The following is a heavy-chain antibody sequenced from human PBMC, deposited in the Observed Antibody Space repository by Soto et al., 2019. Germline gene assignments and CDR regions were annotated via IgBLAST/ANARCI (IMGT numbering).Heavy chain of an antibody. CDR1: GFTFRDYA. Sequence: GGSLRLSCTASGFTFRDYAMTGVRQAPGKGLEWVSTISGGSSVTYYGDSVKGRFTISRDNAKKTLFLQLNRLSAEDTATYYCAKVLSKNYYYPFDFWGQGTQVTVSS. CDR3: AKVLSKNYYYPFDF. D-gene: IGHD3-10*01. CDR2: ISGGSSVT. V-gene: IGHV3-23*01. J-gene: IGHJ4*02.